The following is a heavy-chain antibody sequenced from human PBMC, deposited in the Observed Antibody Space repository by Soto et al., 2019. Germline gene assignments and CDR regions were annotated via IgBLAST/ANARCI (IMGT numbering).Heavy chain of an antibody. CDR3: AKSYYEGSIMRGNDY. D-gene: IGHD1-26*01. J-gene: IGHJ4*02. V-gene: IGHV3-23*01. CDR1: GLTFSSYS. CDR2: ISGSASRT. Sequence: PGGSLRLSCAASGLTFSSYSMNWVRQAPGKGLEWVSAISGSASRTYYADSVKGRFTISRDNSKNTLYVQMNSLRAEDAAVYYCAKSYYEGSIMRGNDYWGQGTLVTVSS.